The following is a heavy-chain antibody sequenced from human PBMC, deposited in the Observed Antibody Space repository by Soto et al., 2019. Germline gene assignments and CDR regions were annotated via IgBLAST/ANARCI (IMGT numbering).Heavy chain of an antibody. D-gene: IGHD5-12*01. V-gene: IGHV1-18*01. J-gene: IGHJ5*02. Sequence: ASVKVSCKASGYTFTSYGISWVRQAPGQGLEWMGWISAYNGNTNYAQKLQGRVTMTTDTSTSTAYMELRSLRSDDTAVYYCARDLLHQGRWLQFSNWFGPWGQGTLVTVSS. CDR2: ISAYNGNT. CDR3: ARDLLHQGRWLQFSNWFGP. CDR1: GYTFTSYG.